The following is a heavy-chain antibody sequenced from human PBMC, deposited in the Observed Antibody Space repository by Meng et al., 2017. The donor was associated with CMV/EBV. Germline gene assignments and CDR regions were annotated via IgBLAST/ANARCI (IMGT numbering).Heavy chain of an antibody. CDR1: GLPLSTSGVG. CDR2: IYWDDDK. D-gene: IGHD6-13*01. J-gene: IGHJ5*02. Sequence: QSTWAAAGPTLVKPNPTLTLTCTVSGLPLSTSGVGVGCIRQPPGKALEWLALIYWDDDKRYSPSLKSRLTITKDTSKHQVVLTMTNMDPVDTATYYCAHKGRRMAAAGINWFDPWGQGTLVTVSS. V-gene: IGHV2-5*02. CDR3: AHKGRRMAAAGINWFDP.